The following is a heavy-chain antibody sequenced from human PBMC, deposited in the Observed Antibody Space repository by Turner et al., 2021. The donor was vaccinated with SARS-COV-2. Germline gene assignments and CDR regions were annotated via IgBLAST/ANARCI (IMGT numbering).Heavy chain of an antibody. Sequence: VQLLESGGGLVQPGGSLRLSCAASGFSLSNYAMHWVRQAPGKGLEWVAIISYDGRNKYYADSVKGRFTISRDDSNSTLYLQMNSLRPEDTAIYYCARERRGYYAEYWGQGTLVTVSS. J-gene: IGHJ4*02. CDR2: ISYDGRNK. D-gene: IGHD3-3*01. CDR3: ARERRGYYAEY. V-gene: IGHV3-30*04. CDR1: GFSLSNYA.